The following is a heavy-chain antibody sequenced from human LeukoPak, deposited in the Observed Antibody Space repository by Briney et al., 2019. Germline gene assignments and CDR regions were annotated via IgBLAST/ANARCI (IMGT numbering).Heavy chain of an antibody. V-gene: IGHV4-39*01. J-gene: IGHJ6*03. CDR3: ARHMRITIFGVVIYDYYMDV. Sequence: PSETLSLTCSVSGGSTSSSSSYWGWIRQPPGKGLEWIGSIYYSGSTDYNPSLKSRVTISLDTSKNQFSLKLSSVTAADTAVYYCARHMRITIFGVVIYDYYMDVWGKGTTVTVSS. CDR2: IYYSGST. D-gene: IGHD3-3*01. CDR1: GGSTSSSSSY.